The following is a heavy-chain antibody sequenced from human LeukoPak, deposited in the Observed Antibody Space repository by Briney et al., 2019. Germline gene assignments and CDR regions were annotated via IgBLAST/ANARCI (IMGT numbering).Heavy chain of an antibody. CDR3: ARDLWNPAAAGLGYYYYYYYGMDV. Sequence: NSGGSLRLSCAAPGFTFSSYSMTWVRQAPGKGLEWVSSISSSSSYIYYADSVKGRFTISRDNAKNSLYLQMNSLRAEDTAVYYCARDLWNPAAAGLGYYYYYYYGMDVWGQGTTVTVSS. J-gene: IGHJ6*02. CDR2: ISSSSSYI. D-gene: IGHD6-13*01. CDR1: GFTFSSYS. V-gene: IGHV3-21*01.